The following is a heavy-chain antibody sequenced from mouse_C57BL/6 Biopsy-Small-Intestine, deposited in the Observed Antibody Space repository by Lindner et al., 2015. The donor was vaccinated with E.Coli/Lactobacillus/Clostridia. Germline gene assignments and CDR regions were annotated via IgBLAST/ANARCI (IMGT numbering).Heavy chain of an antibody. CDR3: ARSSSDAMDY. CDR2: IYPGGGYT. V-gene: IGHV1-63*01. J-gene: IGHJ4*01. Sequence: VQLQESGAELVRPGTSVKMSCKASGYTFTNYWIGWAKQRPGHGLEWIGDIYPGGGYTNYNEKFKGKATLTADESSSTAYMQFSSLTSEDSAIYYCARSSSDAMDYWGQGTSVTVSS. CDR1: GYTFTNYW. D-gene: IGHD3-2*02.